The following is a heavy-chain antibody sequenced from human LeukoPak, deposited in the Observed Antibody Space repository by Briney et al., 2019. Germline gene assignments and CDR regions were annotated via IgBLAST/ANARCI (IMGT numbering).Heavy chain of an antibody. Sequence: WASVKVSCKASGYTFTGYYMHWVRQAPGQGLEWMGWINPNSGGTNYAQKFQGRVTMTRDTSISTAYMELSRLRSDDTAVYYCARVVTMIVVVLDYWGQGTLVTVSS. D-gene: IGHD3-22*01. J-gene: IGHJ4*02. CDR3: ARVVTMIVVVLDY. CDR2: INPNSGGT. CDR1: GYTFTGYY. V-gene: IGHV1-2*02.